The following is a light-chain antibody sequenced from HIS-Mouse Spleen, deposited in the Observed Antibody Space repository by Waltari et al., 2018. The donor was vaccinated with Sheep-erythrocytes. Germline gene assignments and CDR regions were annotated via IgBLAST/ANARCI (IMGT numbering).Light chain of an antibody. CDR3: CSYAGSYNHV. J-gene: IGLJ1*01. V-gene: IGLV2-11*01. CDR1: SSDVGGYNY. Sequence: QSALTQPRSVSGSPGQSVTISCTGTSSDVGGYNYAPWYQQHPVKAPKLMIYDVSKRPSGVPDRFSGSKSGNTASLTISGLQAEDEADYYCCSYAGSYNHVFATGTKVTVL. CDR2: DVS.